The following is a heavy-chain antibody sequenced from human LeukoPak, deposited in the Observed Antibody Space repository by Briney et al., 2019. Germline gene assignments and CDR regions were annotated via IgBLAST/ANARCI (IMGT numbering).Heavy chain of an antibody. Sequence: HPGGSLRLSCAASGFTFDDYAMHWVRQAPGKGLEWVSGISWNSGSIGYADSVKGRFTISRDNAKNSLYLQMNSLRAEDTAVYYCARVGRGFGEFVYYYYYYMDVWGKGTTVTVSS. D-gene: IGHD3-10*01. CDR3: ARVGRGFGEFVYYYYYYMDV. CDR1: GFTFDDYA. J-gene: IGHJ6*03. CDR2: ISWNSGSI. V-gene: IGHV3-9*01.